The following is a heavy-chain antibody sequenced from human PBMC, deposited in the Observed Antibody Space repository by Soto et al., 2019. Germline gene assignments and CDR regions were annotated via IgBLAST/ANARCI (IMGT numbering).Heavy chain of an antibody. V-gene: IGHV1-18*01. CDR1: GTTFTNFG. Sequence: ASVKVSCKASGTTFTNFGVTWVRQAPGQGLEWMGWISAYTDDPNYAQKFQGRVTMTIDTSTSTAYLDLRSLTPDDTAVYYCARVIPGAEAWFDPWGQGTLVTVS. CDR2: ISAYTDDP. CDR3: ARVIPGAEAWFDP. J-gene: IGHJ5*02. D-gene: IGHD2-2*01.